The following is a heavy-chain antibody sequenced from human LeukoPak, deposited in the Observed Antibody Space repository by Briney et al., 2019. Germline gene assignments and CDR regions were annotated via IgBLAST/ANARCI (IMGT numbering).Heavy chain of an antibody. V-gene: IGHV3-15*01. J-gene: IGHJ3*02. Sequence: GGSLRLSCAASGFTFSNAWMSWVRQAPGKGLEWVGRIKSKTDGGTTDYAAPVKGRFTISRDDSKNTLYLQMNSLKTEDTAVYYCTTSSSGYYYDSSGYYSAFDIWGQGTMVTVSS. CDR1: GFTFSNAW. D-gene: IGHD3-22*01. CDR2: IKSKTDGGTT. CDR3: TTSSSGYYYDSSGYYSAFDI.